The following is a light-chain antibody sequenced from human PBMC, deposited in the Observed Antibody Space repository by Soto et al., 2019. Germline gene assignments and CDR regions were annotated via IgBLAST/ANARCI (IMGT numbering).Light chain of an antibody. CDR3: QQYGDSPLT. V-gene: IGKV3-11*01. CDR2: GAS. CDR1: QSVGSY. J-gene: IGKJ4*01. Sequence: EIVLTQSPATLSLSPGERATLSCRASQSVGSYLAWYQQKPGQAPRLLIYGASNRATGIPARFSGSGSGTDFTLNISRLEPDDFAVYYCQQYGDSPLTFGGGTKVDTK.